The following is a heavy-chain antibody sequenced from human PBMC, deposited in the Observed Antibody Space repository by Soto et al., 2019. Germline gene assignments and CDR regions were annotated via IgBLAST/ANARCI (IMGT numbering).Heavy chain of an antibody. J-gene: IGHJ3*01. CDR2: ISGSGGST. CDR3: AKGNYYDSSGPVL. CDR1: GFTFISYA. V-gene: IGHV3-23*01. D-gene: IGHD3-22*01. Sequence: PWGSLRLSCAASGFTFISYAIIWGGHSPVKGLEWVSAISGSGGSTYYADSVKGRFTISRDNSKNTLYLQMNSLRAEDTAVYYCAKGNYYDSSGPVLWGQGTMVTVSS.